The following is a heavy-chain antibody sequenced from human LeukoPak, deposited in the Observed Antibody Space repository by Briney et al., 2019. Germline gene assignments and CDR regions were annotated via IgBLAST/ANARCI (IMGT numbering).Heavy chain of an antibody. CDR2: ISSSSSYI. V-gene: IGHV3-21*01. Sequence: GGSLRLSCAASGFTFSSYSMNWVRQAPGKGLEWVSSISSSSSYICYADSVKGRFTISRDNAKNSLYLQMNSLRAEDTAVYYCAREGWYTFDYWGQGTLVTVSS. J-gene: IGHJ4*02. D-gene: IGHD1-1*01. CDR1: GFTFSSYS. CDR3: AREGWYTFDY.